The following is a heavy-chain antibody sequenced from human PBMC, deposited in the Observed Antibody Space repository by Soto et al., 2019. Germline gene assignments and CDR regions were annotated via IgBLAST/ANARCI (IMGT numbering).Heavy chain of an antibody. Sequence: QVQLQEAGPGLVKPSQTLSLTCTVSGGSLSSGESYWSWIRQPPGKGLEWIGYIYHSGATFYNPSLRSRLTMSVDTSKNHFSLKLSSVTAADTAVYYCARAAVAGWYYLDYWGQGALVTVSS. J-gene: IGHJ4*02. V-gene: IGHV4-30-4*01. CDR1: GGSLSSGESY. D-gene: IGHD6-19*01. CDR2: IYHSGAT. CDR3: ARAAVAGWYYLDY.